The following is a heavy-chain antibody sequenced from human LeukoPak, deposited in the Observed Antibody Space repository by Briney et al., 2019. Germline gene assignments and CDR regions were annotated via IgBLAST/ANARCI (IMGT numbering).Heavy chain of an antibody. Sequence: ASVKVSCKVSGDTLSELTMHWVRQAPGKGLEWMGGFDPGAGEILYAQQFQGRVTMTEDTSTDTAYMELTSLRSEGSGVYFCAAGGIYSLLDYWGQGTLVTVSS. D-gene: IGHD3-10*01. CDR2: FDPGAGEI. J-gene: IGHJ4*02. CDR3: AAGGIYSLLDY. V-gene: IGHV1-24*01. CDR1: GDTLSELT.